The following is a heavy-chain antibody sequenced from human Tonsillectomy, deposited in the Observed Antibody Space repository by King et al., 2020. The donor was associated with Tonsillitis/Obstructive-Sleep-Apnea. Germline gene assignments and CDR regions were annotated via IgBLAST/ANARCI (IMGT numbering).Heavy chain of an antibody. CDR1: GYTFTNYA. V-gene: IGHV7-4-1*02. D-gene: IGHD6-19*01. CDR3: AREFNSGFWGPDY. J-gene: IGHJ4*02. Sequence: VQLVESGSELKKPGASVKISCKASGYTFTNYAMMWVRQAPGQGLEWVGWINTNTGNPTYAQDFTGRFVFSFDTSVRTAYLQISDLTPEDTAVCYCAREFNSGFWGPDYWGQGTLVTVPS. CDR2: INTNTGNP.